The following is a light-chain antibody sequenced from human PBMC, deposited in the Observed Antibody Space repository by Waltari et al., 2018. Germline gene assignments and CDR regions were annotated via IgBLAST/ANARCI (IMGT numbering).Light chain of an antibody. J-gene: IGKJ4*01. CDR1: QGISSA. CDR3: QQFNNYPPLT. CDR2: DAS. Sequence: AIQLTQSPSSLSASVGDRVTITCRASQGISSALAWYQQKPGKAPKLLVYDASSLERGLPSRFSGSGSGTDFTLTISSLQPEDFATYYCQQFNNYPPLTFGGGTKVEIK. V-gene: IGKV1D-13*01.